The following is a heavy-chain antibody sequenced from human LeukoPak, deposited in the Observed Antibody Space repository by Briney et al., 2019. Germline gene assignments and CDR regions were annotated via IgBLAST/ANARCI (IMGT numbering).Heavy chain of an antibody. V-gene: IGHV3-49*04. CDR1: GFTFGXXX. Sequence: GFTFGXXXMTWVRXAPGKXPXWXGFXRSQFFCGTIVYAASVKCRFIISRDDSKSITYLQMNSLKTEDTAIYYCTPTYDRSGYFPFYFDSWGQGTLVTVSS. CDR3: TPTYDRSGYFPFYFDS. J-gene: IGHJ4*02. CDR2: XRSQFFCGTI. D-gene: IGHD3-22*01.